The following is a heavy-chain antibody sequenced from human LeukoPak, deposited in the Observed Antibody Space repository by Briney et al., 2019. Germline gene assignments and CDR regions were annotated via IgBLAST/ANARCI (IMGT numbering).Heavy chain of an antibody. CDR3: ARERYYDSSESPAY. J-gene: IGHJ4*02. V-gene: IGHV4-59*12. CDR2: IYYSGST. D-gene: IGHD3-22*01. CDR1: GGSISSYY. Sequence: SETLSLTCTVSGGSISSYYWSWIRQPPGKGLEWIGYIYYSGSTNYNPSLKSRVTISVDTSKNQFSLKLSSVTAADTAVYYCARERYYDSSESPAYWGQGTLVTVSS.